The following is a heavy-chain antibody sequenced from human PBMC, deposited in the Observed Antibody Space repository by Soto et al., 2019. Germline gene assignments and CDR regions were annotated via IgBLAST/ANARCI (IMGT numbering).Heavy chain of an antibody. CDR1: GFTFTNYG. CDR2: IWYDGSNK. CDR3: TTSSYYDNSGYTEVDN. Sequence: PGGSLRLSCAASGFTFTNYGMHWVRQAPGKGLEWVAVIWYDGSNKYYADSVKGRFTISRDDSKNTLYLQMNSLKTEDTAVYYCTTSSYYDNSGYTEVDNWGQGTLLTISS. V-gene: IGHV3-33*01. D-gene: IGHD3-22*01. J-gene: IGHJ4*02.